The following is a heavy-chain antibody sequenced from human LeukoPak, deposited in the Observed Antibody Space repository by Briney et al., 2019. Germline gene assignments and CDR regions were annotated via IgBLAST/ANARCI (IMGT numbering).Heavy chain of an antibody. J-gene: IGHJ2*01. D-gene: IGHD3-10*01. CDR3: ARVGDHFHWYLDL. CDR1: GGSINDFY. V-gene: IGHV4-59*01. CDR2: ISDSGAT. Sequence: SETLSLTCTVSGGSINDFYWTWIRQAPGKGLEWVGYISDSGATDYNPSLRSRVTMSVDTSKNEFSLQLTSVTAADTAMYYCARVGDHFHWYLDLWGRGTLVTVSS.